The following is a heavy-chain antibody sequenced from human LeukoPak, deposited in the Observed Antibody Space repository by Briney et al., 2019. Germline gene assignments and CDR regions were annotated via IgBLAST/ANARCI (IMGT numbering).Heavy chain of an antibody. D-gene: IGHD6-25*01. V-gene: IGHV1-18*01. J-gene: IGHJ4*02. CDR1: GYTFNTYS. CDR3: LRDAQRPRLTPDY. Sequence: GASVKVSCKASGYTFNTYSISWVRQAPGQGLEWMGWISTYNGDTSYVQNLQGRVTMTTDTSTSTAYMELMSLRSDDTAVYYCLRDAQRPRLTPDYWGQGTLVTVSS. CDR2: ISTYNGDT.